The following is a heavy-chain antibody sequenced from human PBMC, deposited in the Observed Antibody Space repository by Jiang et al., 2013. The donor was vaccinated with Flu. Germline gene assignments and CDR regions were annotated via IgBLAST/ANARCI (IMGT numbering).Heavy chain of an antibody. CDR2: IWYDGSNK. J-gene: IGHJ4*02. D-gene: IGHD3-22*01. V-gene: IGHV3-33*01. Sequence: VIWYDGSNKYYADSVKGRFTISRDNSKNTLYLQMNSLRAEDTAVYYCARDYYDSSGYSLPDWGQGTLVTVSS. CDR3: ARDYYDSSGYSLPD.